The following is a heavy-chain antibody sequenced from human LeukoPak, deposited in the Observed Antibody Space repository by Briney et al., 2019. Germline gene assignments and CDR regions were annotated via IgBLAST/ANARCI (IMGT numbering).Heavy chain of an antibody. Sequence: GGSQRLSCAASGFTFSSYSMNWVRQAPGEGLEWVSSISSSSIYIYYADSVKGRFTISRDNAKNSLYLHMNSLRAEDTAVYYCARDLSTYYYYMDVWGKGTTVTVSS. CDR3: ARDLSTYYYYMDV. CDR2: ISSSSIYI. CDR1: GFTFSSYS. V-gene: IGHV3-21*01. J-gene: IGHJ6*03.